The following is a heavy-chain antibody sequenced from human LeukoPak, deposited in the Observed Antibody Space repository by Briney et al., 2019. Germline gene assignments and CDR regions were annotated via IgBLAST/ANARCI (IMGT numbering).Heavy chain of an antibody. D-gene: IGHD6-19*01. J-gene: IGHJ6*02. CDR2: MNPHSGNT. V-gene: IGHV1-8*01. Sequence: GASVKVSCKSSGYSFSSNDINWVRQATGQGLEWMGWMNPHSGNTGYAQKFQGRVTITRNSSISTAYMELSRLRSDDTAVYYCAREESGWYRFNGMDVWGQGTTVTVSS. CDR3: AREESGWYRFNGMDV. CDR1: GYSFSSND.